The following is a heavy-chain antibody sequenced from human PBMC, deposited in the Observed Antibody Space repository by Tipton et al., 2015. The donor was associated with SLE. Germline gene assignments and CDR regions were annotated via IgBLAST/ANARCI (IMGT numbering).Heavy chain of an antibody. Sequence: TLSLTCTVSGDSINSGTYYWSWIRQPAGKGLEWIGNIYTSESTNYNPSLKSRVTISVDTSKNQFSLKLTSVIAADTAVYYCARVRGWYDFWGQGTLVSVSS. CDR3: ARVRGWYDF. J-gene: IGHJ4*02. V-gene: IGHV4-61*09. D-gene: IGHD6-19*01. CDR2: IYTSEST. CDR1: GDSINSGTYY.